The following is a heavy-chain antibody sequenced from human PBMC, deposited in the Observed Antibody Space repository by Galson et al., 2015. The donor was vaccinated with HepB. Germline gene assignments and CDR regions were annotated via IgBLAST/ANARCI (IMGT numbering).Heavy chain of an antibody. CDR2: INAGNGNT. CDR3: AREADCSGGSCYLLDY. CDR1: GYTFTRYA. J-gene: IGHJ4*02. D-gene: IGHD2-15*01. Sequence: SVKVSCKASGYTFTRYAMHWVRQAPGQRLEWMGWINAGNGNTKYSQKFQGRVTITRDTSASSAYMELSSLRSEDTAVYYCAREADCSGGSCYLLDYWGQGTLVTVSS. V-gene: IGHV1-3*01.